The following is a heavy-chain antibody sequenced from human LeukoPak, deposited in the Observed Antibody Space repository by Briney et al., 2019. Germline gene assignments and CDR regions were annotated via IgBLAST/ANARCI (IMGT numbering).Heavy chain of an antibody. D-gene: IGHD3-16*02. J-gene: IGHJ4*02. CDR2: IYPGDSDT. CDR3: ARGGMGPDYVWGSYRSYYFDY. Sequence: GESLKISCKGSGYSFTSYWISWVRQMPGKGLEWMGIIYPGDSDTRYSPSFQGQVTISADKSISTAYLQWSSLKASDTAMYYCARGGMGPDYVWGSYRSYYFDYWGQGTLVTVSS. CDR1: GYSFTSYW. V-gene: IGHV5-51*01.